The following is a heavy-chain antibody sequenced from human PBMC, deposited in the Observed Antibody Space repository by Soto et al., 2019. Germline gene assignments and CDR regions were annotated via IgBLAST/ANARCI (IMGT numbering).Heavy chain of an antibody. V-gene: IGHV3-15*01. D-gene: IGHD1-26*01. CDR1: GLTFSNAW. CDR3: TTKKPDSGYDHYGMDV. Sequence: GGSLRLSCAASGLTFSNAWMSWVRQAPGEGLEWVGRIKSKTDGGTTDYAAPVKGRFTISRDDSKNTLYLQMNSLKTEDTAVYYCTTKKPDSGYDHYGMDVWGQGTTVTVSS. J-gene: IGHJ6*02. CDR2: IKSKTDGGTT.